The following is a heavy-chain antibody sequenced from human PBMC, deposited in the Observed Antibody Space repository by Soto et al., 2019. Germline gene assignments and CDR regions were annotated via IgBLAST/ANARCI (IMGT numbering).Heavy chain of an antibody. CDR3: ARRGQEGPGLAH. CDR2: INSDGSST. V-gene: IGHV3-74*01. CDR1: GFNFSSYW. J-gene: IGHJ5*02. Sequence: EVQLVESGGNLIQPGGSLRLSCAASGFNFSSYWMHWVRQAPGKGLVWVSRINSDGSSTSYVDSVKGRFTISRDNAKNTLYLQMNSLSVEDTAVYYCARRGQEGPGLAHWGQGTLVTVSS.